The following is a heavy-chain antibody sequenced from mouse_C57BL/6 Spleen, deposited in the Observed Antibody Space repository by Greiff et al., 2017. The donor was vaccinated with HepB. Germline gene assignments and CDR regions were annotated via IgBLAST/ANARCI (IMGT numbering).Heavy chain of an antibody. CDR3: ARGLRRGYYYAMDY. J-gene: IGHJ4*01. D-gene: IGHD2-2*01. CDR2: ISNGGGST. Sequence: EVQVVESGGGLVQPGGSLKLSCAASGFTFSDYYMYWVRQTPEKRLEWVAYISNGGGSTYYPDTVKGRFTISRDNAKNTLYLQMSRLKSEDTAMYYCARGLRRGYYYAMDYWGQGTSVTVSS. V-gene: IGHV5-12*01. CDR1: GFTFSDYY.